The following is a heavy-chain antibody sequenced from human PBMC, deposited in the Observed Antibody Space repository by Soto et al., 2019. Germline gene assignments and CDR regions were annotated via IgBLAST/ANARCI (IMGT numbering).Heavy chain of an antibody. Sequence: PGGSLRLSCAASGFTFSSYGMHWVRQAQGKGLEWVAVISYDGSNKYYADSVKGRFTISRDNSKNTLYLQMNSLRAEDTAVYYCAKEYDYGEPYRSHFDYWGQGTLVTVSS. V-gene: IGHV3-30*18. CDR3: AKEYDYGEPYRSHFDY. J-gene: IGHJ4*02. CDR1: GFTFSSYG. D-gene: IGHD4-17*01. CDR2: ISYDGSNK.